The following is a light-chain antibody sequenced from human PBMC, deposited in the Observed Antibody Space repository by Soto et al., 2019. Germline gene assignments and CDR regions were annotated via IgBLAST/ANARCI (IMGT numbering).Light chain of an antibody. V-gene: IGKV1D-13*01. Sequence: IQLTESPSSLSSSVGDRVTITCLASQGISSALAWYQQKPGKAPKLLIYDASSLESGVPSRFSGSGSGTDFTLTISSLQPEDFATYYCQQFNNFALTFGGGTKVDIK. CDR3: QQFNNFALT. CDR2: DAS. J-gene: IGKJ4*01. CDR1: QGISSA.